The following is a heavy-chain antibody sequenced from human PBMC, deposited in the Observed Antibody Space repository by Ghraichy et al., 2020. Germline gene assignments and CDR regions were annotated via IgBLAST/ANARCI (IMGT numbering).Heavy chain of an antibody. D-gene: IGHD2-15*01. Sequence: GESLNISCAVSGFTFTSYAMTWVRQAPGKGLEWVSSISPTGGHTYYADSVKGRFTISRDNSKNTLYLQVNSLRAEDTAVYFCARQGAGGGLAAHPFDYWGQGTLVTVSS. V-gene: IGHV3-23*01. CDR1: GFTFTSYA. CDR2: ISPTGGHT. CDR3: ARQGAGGGLAAHPFDY. J-gene: IGHJ4*02.